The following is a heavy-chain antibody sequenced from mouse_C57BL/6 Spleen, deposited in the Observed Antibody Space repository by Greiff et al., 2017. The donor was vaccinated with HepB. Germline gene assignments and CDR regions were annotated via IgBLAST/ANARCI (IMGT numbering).Heavy chain of an antibody. J-gene: IGHJ3*01. Sequence: QVQLQQSGAELVKPGASVKISCKASGYAFSSYWMNWVKQRPGKGLEWIGQIYPGDGDTNYNGKFKGKATLTADKSSSTDYMQLSRLTSEDSAVYFCARRDYGSSSWFAYWGQGTLVTVSA. CDR1: GYAFSSYW. V-gene: IGHV1-80*01. CDR2: IYPGDGDT. CDR3: ARRDYGSSSWFAY. D-gene: IGHD1-1*01.